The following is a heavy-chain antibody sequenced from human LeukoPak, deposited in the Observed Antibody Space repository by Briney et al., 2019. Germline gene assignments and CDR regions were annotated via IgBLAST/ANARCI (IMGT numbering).Heavy chain of an antibody. Sequence: SETLSLTSTVAGVSVTIYQWYWIRQPPGQGLEWIGYTQSDGITDYNPSLKSRVLISKDTSKNQISLRLSSVTAADTALYYCATNAGPVPHDAFDIWGQGTMVTVSS. V-gene: IGHV4-4*08. J-gene: IGHJ3*02. CDR2: TQSDGIT. D-gene: IGHD2-8*01. CDR1: GVSVTIYQ. CDR3: ATNAGPVPHDAFDI.